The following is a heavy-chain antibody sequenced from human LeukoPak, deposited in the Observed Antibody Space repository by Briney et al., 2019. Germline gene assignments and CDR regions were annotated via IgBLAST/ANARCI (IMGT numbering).Heavy chain of an antibody. CDR2: INPNSGGT. CDR1: GYTFTGYY. D-gene: IGHD6-13*01. J-gene: IGHJ4*02. Sequence: ASVKVSCKASGYTFTGYYMHWVRQAPGQGLEWMGWINPNSGGTNYAQKLQGRVTMTTDTSTTTAHMELRSLRSDDTAVYYCARGPIAAAGDYWGQGTLVTVSS. V-gene: IGHV1-2*02. CDR3: ARGPIAAAGDY.